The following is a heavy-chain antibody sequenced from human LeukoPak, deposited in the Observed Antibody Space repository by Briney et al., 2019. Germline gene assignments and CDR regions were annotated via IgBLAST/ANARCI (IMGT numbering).Heavy chain of an antibody. J-gene: IGHJ5*02. V-gene: IGHV4-59*01. CDR1: GGSISSYY. Sequence: SETLSLTCTVSGGSISSYYWSWIRQPPGKGLEWIGYIYYSGSTNYNPSLKSRVTISVDTSKNQFSVKLSSVTAADTAVYYCARGRKRSSWYWFDPWGQGTLVTVSS. D-gene: IGHD6-13*01. CDR2: IYYSGST. CDR3: ARGRKRSSWYWFDP.